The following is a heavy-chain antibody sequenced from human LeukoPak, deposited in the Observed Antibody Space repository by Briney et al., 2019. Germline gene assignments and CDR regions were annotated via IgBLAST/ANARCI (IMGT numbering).Heavy chain of an antibody. CDR2: MNPNSGTT. Sequence: GASVKLSCKAFGYTFTSYDINWDRQATGQGLEWIRWMNPNSGTTGYVQKFQGRVNIIRNTSIRTAYMELSSLRSEDTAVYYCARGQYYDILTGYYNAFDIWGQGTMVTVSS. J-gene: IGHJ3*02. V-gene: IGHV1-8*01. CDR1: GYTFTSYD. D-gene: IGHD3-9*01. CDR3: ARGQYYDILTGYYNAFDI.